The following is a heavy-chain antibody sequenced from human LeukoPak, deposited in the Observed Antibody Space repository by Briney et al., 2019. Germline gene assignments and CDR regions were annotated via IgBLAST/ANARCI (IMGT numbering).Heavy chain of an antibody. CDR1: GGSFGGYY. CDR2: INHSGST. CDR3: ARAWSRGWWREPYYFDY. Sequence: PSETLSLTCAVYGGSFGGYYWSWIRQPPGKGLEWIGEINHSGSTKYNPSLKSRVTISLDTSKNQFSLNLSSVTAADTAVYYCARAWSRGWWREPYYFDYWGQGTLVTVSS. D-gene: IGHD6-19*01. J-gene: IGHJ4*02. V-gene: IGHV4-34*01.